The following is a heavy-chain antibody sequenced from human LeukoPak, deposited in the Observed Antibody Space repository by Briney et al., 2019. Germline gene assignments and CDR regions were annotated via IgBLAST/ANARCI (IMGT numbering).Heavy chain of an antibody. V-gene: IGHV5-51*01. Sequence: GESLKISCKGSGYSFTSYWIAWLRQMPGKGLEWMGIIYPGDSDTKYSPSFQGQVTISADKSITTAYLQWSSLKASDTAMYYCASSRIVGATDAFDIWGQGTMVTVSS. CDR2: IYPGDSDT. CDR1: GYSFTSYW. D-gene: IGHD1-26*01. J-gene: IGHJ3*02. CDR3: ASSRIVGATDAFDI.